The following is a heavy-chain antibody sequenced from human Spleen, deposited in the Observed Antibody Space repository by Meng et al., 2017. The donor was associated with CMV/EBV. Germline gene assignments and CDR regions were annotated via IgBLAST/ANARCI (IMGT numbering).Heavy chain of an antibody. V-gene: IGHV4-34*01. Sequence: LSLTCTVCGSSLRGNYWAWIRQPPGKGLEWIGEISQSGRTNYNPSFKSRVTMSVHTSERQFSLELTSVTGADTAVYFCARQGRVYFDYWGQGSLVTVSS. CDR2: ISQSGRT. CDR3: ARQGRVYFDY. D-gene: IGHD3-10*01. J-gene: IGHJ4*02. CDR1: GSSLRGNY.